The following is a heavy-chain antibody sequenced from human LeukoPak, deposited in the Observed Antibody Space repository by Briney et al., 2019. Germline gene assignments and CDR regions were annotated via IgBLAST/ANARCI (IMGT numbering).Heavy chain of an antibody. Sequence: GGSLSLSCAASGFTFSSYGMHWVRQAPGKGLEWVAFIRYDGSNKYYADSVKGRFTISRDNSKNTLYLQMNSLRAEDTAVYYCARAVPTYNYYYYMDVWGKGTTVTVSS. J-gene: IGHJ6*03. CDR3: ARAVPTYNYYYYMDV. CDR2: IRYDGSNK. CDR1: GFTFSSYG. V-gene: IGHV3-30*02.